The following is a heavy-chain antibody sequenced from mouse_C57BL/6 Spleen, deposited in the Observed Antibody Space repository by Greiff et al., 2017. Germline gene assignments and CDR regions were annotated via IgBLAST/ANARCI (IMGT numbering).Heavy chain of an antibody. J-gene: IGHJ4*01. V-gene: IGHV1-5*01. D-gene: IGHD2-5*01. CDR2: IYPGNSDT. CDR1: GYTFTSYW. Sequence: EVQLQQSGTVLARPGASVKMSCKTSGYTFTSYWMHWVKQRPGQGLEWIGAIYPGNSDTSYNQKFKGKAKLTAVTSASTAYMELSSLTNEDSAVYYCTRPYYSNYVAMDYWGQGTSVTVSS. CDR3: TRPYYSNYVAMDY.